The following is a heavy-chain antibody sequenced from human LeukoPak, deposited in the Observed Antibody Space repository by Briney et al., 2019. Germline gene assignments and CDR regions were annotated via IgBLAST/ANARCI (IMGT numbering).Heavy chain of an antibody. CDR3: ARALYDNYPGSFDC. J-gene: IGHJ4*02. CDR2: IYSGGST. D-gene: IGHD3-22*01. V-gene: IGHV3-66*01. Sequence: GGSLRLSCAASGFTFSTYWMSWVRQAPGKGLEWVSVIYSGGSTYYADSVKGRFTISRDNSKNTLYLQMNSLRAEDTAVYYCARALYDNYPGSFDCWGQGTLVTVSS. CDR1: GFTFSTYW.